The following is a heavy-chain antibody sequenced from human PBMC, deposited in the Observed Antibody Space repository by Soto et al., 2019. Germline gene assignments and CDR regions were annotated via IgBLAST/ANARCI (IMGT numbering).Heavy chain of an antibody. D-gene: IGHD1-7*01. J-gene: IGHJ6*02. CDR1: GYTFTSYY. V-gene: IGHV1-46*01. CDR3: ARERMRSNWNFGYYYYGMDV. Sequence: ASVKVSCKASGYTFTSYYMHWVRQAPGQGLEWMGIINPSGGSTSYAQKFQGRVTMTRDTSTSTVYMELSSLRSEDTAVYYCARERMRSNWNFGYYYYGMDVWGQGTTVTAP. CDR2: INPSGGST.